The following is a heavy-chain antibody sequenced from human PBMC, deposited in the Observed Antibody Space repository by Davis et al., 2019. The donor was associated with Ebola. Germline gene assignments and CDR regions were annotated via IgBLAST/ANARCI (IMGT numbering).Heavy chain of an antibody. CDR1: GYTFTSYD. V-gene: IGHV1-8*01. CDR2: MNPNSGNT. CDR3: ASQQQLAINWFDP. J-gene: IGHJ5*02. D-gene: IGHD6-13*01. Sequence: ASVKVSCKASGYTFTSYDINWVRQATGQGLEWMGWMNPNSGNTGYAQKFQGRVTMTRNTSISTAYMELSSLRSEDTAVYYCASQQQLAINWFDPWGQGTLVTVSS.